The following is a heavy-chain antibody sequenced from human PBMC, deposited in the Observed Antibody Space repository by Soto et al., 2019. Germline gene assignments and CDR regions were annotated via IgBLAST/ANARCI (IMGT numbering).Heavy chain of an antibody. V-gene: IGHV1-69*06. Sequence: QVELVQSGIEVKNPGSSVKVSCKASGDTFSNYAINWVRQAPGQGLEWMGGIIPFYAKPNYAENFLGRVTISADKFTATAYLEVSSRRSEDTAVYFCARGYRELFFYAMDVWGRGTPVIVSS. CDR1: GDTFSNYA. CDR3: ARGYRELFFYAMDV. CDR2: IIPFYAKP. J-gene: IGHJ6*02. D-gene: IGHD3-10*01.